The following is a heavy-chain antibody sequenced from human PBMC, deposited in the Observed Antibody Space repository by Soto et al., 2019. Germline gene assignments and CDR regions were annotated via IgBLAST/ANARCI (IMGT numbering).Heavy chain of an antibody. CDR3: VGGKYYFDY. CDR1: GFPFTTYG. V-gene: IGHV3-30*03. D-gene: IGHD3-10*01. J-gene: IGHJ4*02. Sequence: QVQLVESGGGVVQPGRSLRLSCAASGFPFTTYGMHWVREGPGKGLEWVAVISYDGSNKYYADSVKGRFTISRDNSKNTLYRQMNSLRPEDTALYYCVGGKYYFDYRGQGTLVTVSS. CDR2: ISYDGSNK.